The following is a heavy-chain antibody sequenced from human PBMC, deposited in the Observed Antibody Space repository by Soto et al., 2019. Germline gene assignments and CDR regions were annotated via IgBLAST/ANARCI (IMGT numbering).Heavy chain of an antibody. V-gene: IGHV4-34*01. D-gene: IGHD2-21*02. CDR1: GGSFSGYY. CDR3: ASLGDWPLAFDI. J-gene: IGHJ3*02. Sequence: SETLSLTCAVYGGSFSGYYWSWIRQPPGKGLEWIGEINHSGSTNYNPSLKSRVTISVDTSKNQFSLKLSSVTAADTAVYYCASLGDWPLAFDIWGQGTMVTVSS. CDR2: INHSGST.